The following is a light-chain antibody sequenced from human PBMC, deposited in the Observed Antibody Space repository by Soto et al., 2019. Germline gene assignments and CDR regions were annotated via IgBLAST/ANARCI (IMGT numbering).Light chain of an antibody. CDR1: QSISSW. Sequence: DIQMTQSPSTLSASVGDRVTITCRASQSISSWLAWYQQKPGKAPKLLIYDASSLESGVPSRFSGSGFGTEFTLTISSLQPDDFATYYCQQYNSYSPMYTFGQGTKVDIK. V-gene: IGKV1-5*01. J-gene: IGKJ2*01. CDR3: QQYNSYSPMYT. CDR2: DAS.